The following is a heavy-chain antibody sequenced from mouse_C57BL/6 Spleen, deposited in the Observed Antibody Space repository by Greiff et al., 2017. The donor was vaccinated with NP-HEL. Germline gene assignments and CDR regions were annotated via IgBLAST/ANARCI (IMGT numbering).Heavy chain of an antibody. J-gene: IGHJ3*01. D-gene: IGHD2-5*01. CDR3: AREDYYSIPFAY. CDR1: GFTFSDFY. CDR2: SRNNAYDYTK. V-gene: IGHV7-1*01. Sequence: GGGLVQSGRSLRLSCATSGFTFSDFYMVWVRLAPGKGLEWTAASRNNAYDYTKEYSASVKGRFIVSRDTSQSILYLQMNALRAEDTAIYYCAREDYYSIPFAYWGQGTLVTVSA.